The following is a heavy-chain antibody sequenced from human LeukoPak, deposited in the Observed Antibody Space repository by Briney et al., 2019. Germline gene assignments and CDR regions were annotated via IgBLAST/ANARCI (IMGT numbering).Heavy chain of an antibody. D-gene: IGHD3-22*01. V-gene: IGHV3-15*01. CDR2: IKSKTDGGTT. CDR1: GFTFSSYA. J-gene: IGHJ4*02. Sequence: GGSLRLSCAASGFTFSSYAMSWVRQAPGKGLEWVGRIKSKTDGGTTDYAAPVKGRFTISRDDSKNTLYLQMNSLKTEDTAVYYCTTDYRDYYDSSGDFDYWGQGTLVTVSS. CDR3: TTDYRDYYDSSGDFDY.